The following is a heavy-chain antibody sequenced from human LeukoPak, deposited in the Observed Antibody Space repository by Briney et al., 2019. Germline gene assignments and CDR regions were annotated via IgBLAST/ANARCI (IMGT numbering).Heavy chain of an antibody. CDR2: INHSGST. CDR3: ARVWPWGMDV. J-gene: IGHJ6*02. V-gene: IGHV4-34*01. CDR1: GGSFSGYY. Sequence: MPSETLSLTCAVYGGSFSGYYWSWIRQPPGKGPEWIGEINHSGSTNYNPSLKSRVTISVDTSKNQFSLKLSSVTAADTAVYYCARVWPWGMDVWGQGTTVTVSS.